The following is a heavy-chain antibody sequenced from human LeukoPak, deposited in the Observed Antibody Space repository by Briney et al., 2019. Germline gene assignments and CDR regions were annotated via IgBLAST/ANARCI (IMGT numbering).Heavy chain of an antibody. J-gene: IGHJ6*03. V-gene: IGHV1-69*05. CDR2: IIPMFGAA. Sequence: ASVKVSCKASGGTFSKFGISWVRQAPGEGLEWMGGIIPMFGAANYAQKFQGRVTITTDESTTTAHMELISLTSDDTAVYFCATEGPNYYMDVWGKGITVTVSS. CDR3: ATEGPNYYMDV. CDR1: GGTFSKFG.